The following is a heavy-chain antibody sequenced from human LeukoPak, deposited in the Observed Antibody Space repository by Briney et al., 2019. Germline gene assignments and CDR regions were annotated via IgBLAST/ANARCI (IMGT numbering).Heavy chain of an antibody. D-gene: IGHD3-22*01. Sequence: GGSLRLSCAASGFTFSNYWMHWVRQAPGKGLVWVSRIKTDGSSTSYADSVKGRFTISRDNAKNTVYLQMNSLRAEDTAVYYCARDPHYFDTSGSDYFDYWGQGTLVTVSS. J-gene: IGHJ4*02. V-gene: IGHV3-74*01. CDR2: IKTDGSST. CDR1: GFTFSNYW. CDR3: ARDPHYFDTSGSDYFDY.